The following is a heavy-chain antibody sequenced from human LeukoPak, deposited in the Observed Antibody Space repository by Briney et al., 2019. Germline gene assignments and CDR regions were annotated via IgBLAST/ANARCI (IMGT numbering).Heavy chain of an antibody. CDR3: ARDSDIVVVPAAMDV. V-gene: IGHV3-48*03. J-gene: IGHJ6*04. CDR2: IGSRGSPI. CDR1: GFIFSNYE. Sequence: PGGSLRLSCAASGFIFSNYEMIWVRQAPGKGLEWISYIGSRGSPIYYADSVKGRFTISRDNAKNSLYLQMNSLRAEDTAVYYCARDSDIVVVPAAMDVWGKGTTVTVSS. D-gene: IGHD2-2*01.